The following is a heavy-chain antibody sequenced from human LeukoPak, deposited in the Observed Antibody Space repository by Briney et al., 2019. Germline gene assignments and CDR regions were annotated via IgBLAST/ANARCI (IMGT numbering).Heavy chain of an antibody. CDR3: ARGLIAAREYYFDS. V-gene: IGHV4-59*01. CDR1: GGSISSYY. J-gene: IGHJ4*02. CDR2: IYYSGST. D-gene: IGHD6-6*01. Sequence: SETLSLTCTVSGGSISSYYWSWIRQPPGKGLEWIGYIYYSGSTNYNPSLKSRVTISVDTSKNQFSLKLSSVTAADTAVYYCARGLIAAREYYFDSWGQGILVTVSS.